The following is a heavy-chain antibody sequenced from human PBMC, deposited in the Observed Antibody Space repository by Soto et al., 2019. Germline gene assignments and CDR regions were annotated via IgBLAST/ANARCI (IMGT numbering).Heavy chain of an antibody. D-gene: IGHD3-10*01. Sequence: GGSLRLSCAASGFTFSSYAMSWVRQAPGKGLEWVGRIRNKANSYTTEYAASVKGRFTVSSDDSMNSLFLQMNSLKPEDSAVYYCVRTSHYGSGTWNFDSWGQGTLVTAPQ. CDR1: GFTFSSYA. J-gene: IGHJ4*02. CDR2: IRNKANSYTT. V-gene: IGHV3-72*01. CDR3: VRTSHYGSGTWNFDS.